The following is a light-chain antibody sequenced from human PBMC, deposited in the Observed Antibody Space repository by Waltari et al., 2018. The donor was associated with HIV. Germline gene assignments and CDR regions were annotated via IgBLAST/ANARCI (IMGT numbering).Light chain of an antibody. CDR2: HNN. CDR1: RSTLGNTS. J-gene: IGLJ3*02. Sequence: QSVFTQPPPVSAAPGQTVTISSSGSRSTLGNTSVSWYQQLPGTAPKLLIYHNNKRPSGIPERLSGSKSGTSATLGITGLQTGDEADYYCGTWDSSLSAGWVFGGGTKLTVL. V-gene: IGLV1-51*01. CDR3: GTWDSSLSAGWV.